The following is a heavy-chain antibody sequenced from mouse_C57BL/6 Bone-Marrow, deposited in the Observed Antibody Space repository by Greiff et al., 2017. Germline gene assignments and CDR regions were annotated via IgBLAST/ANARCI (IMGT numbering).Heavy chain of an antibody. Sequence: EVQLQQSGPELVKPGASVKISCKASGYTFTDYYMNWVKQSHGKSLEWIGDINPNNGGTSYNQKFKGKATLTVDKSSSTAYMELRSLTSEDSAVEWCEGRDGYYQYAIDYWGQGTTVTVSS. CDR2: INPNNGGT. D-gene: IGHD2-3*01. CDR3: EGRDGYYQYAIDY. J-gene: IGHJ4*01. CDR1: GYTFTDYY. V-gene: IGHV1-26*01.